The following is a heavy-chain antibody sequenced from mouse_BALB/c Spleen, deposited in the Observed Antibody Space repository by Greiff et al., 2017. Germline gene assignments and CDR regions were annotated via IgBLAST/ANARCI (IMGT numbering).Heavy chain of an antibody. J-gene: IGHJ3*01. CDR1: GFSLTSYG. CDR2: IWRGGST. CDR3: AKTKYYGSSYWFAY. Sequence: VQLQQSGPSLVQPSQSLSITCTVSGFSLTSYGVHWVRQSPGKGLEWLGVIWRGGSTDYNAAFMSRLSITKDNSKSQVFFKMNSLQADDTAIYYGAKTKYYGSSYWFAYWGQGTLVTVSA. V-gene: IGHV2-5-1*01. D-gene: IGHD1-1*01.